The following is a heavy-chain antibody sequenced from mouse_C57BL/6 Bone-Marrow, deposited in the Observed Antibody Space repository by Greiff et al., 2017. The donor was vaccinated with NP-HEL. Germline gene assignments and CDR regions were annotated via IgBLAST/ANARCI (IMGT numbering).Heavy chain of an antibody. CDR3: ARSSTMEGVWFAY. CDR2: IWSGGST. CDR1: GFSLTSYG. D-gene: IGHD2-1*01. J-gene: IGHJ3*01. V-gene: IGHV2-2*01. Sequence: QVQLKESGPGLVQPSQSLSITCTVSGFSLTSYGVHWVRQSPGKGLEWLGVIWSGGSTDYNAAFISRLSISKDNSKSQVFFKMNSLQADDTAIYYCARSSTMEGVWFAYWGQGTLVTVSA.